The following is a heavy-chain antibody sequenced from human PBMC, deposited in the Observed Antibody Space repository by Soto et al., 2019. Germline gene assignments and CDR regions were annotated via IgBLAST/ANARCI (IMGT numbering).Heavy chain of an antibody. CDR2: INHNTNT. CDR3: ARVLRYFDWSLPPRPQCYFDY. D-gene: IGHD3-9*01. Sequence: SETLSLTCAVYGGSFSDTYCNWFRQPPGKGLEWIGEINHNTNTIYNPSLTSRVTISVDTSKNHFSLKLTSVTAADTAVYYCARVLRYFDWSLPPRPQCYFDYWAQGTLVTVS. J-gene: IGHJ4*02. CDR1: GGSFSDTY. V-gene: IGHV4-34*01.